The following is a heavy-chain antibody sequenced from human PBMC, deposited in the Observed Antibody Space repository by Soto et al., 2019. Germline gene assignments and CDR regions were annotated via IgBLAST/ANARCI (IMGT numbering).Heavy chain of an antibody. Sequence: QVQLVQSGAEVKKPGSSVKVSCKASGGTFSSYAISWVRQAPGQGLEWMGGIIPIFGTANYAQKFQGRVTITEDESTSTAYMELSSLRSEDTAVYYCASGYCSGGSCYSHYYYYYGMDVWGQGTTVTVSS. D-gene: IGHD2-15*01. CDR3: ASGYCSGGSCYSHYYYYYGMDV. CDR2: IIPIFGTA. J-gene: IGHJ6*02. V-gene: IGHV1-69*01. CDR1: GGTFSSYA.